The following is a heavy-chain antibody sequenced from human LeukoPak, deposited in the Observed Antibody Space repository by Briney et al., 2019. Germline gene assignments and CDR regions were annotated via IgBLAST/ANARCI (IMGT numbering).Heavy chain of an antibody. CDR2: IKQDGREK. J-gene: IGHJ4*02. CDR1: GFTFSSYS. Sequence: GGSLRLSCAASGFTFSSYSMNWVRQAPGKGLEWMANIKQDGREKYYVDSVKGRFTISRDNAKNSLYMQMNSLRAEDTAVYYCARDGSCYDFDYWGQGTLVTVSS. V-gene: IGHV3-7*01. D-gene: IGHD1-26*01. CDR3: ARDGSCYDFDY.